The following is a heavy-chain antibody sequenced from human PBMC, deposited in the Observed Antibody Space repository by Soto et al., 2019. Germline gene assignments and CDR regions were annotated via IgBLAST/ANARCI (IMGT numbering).Heavy chain of an antibody. Sequence: SETLSLTCAVSGGSISSSNWWSWVRQPPGKGLEWIGEIYHSGSTNYNPSLKSRVTISVDKSKNQFSLKLTSVTAADTAVYFCVRYHGARVYFDYWGQGSLVTAPQ. V-gene: IGHV4-4*02. CDR1: GGSISSSNW. CDR2: IYHSGST. D-gene: IGHD4-17*01. CDR3: VRYHGARVYFDY. J-gene: IGHJ4*02.